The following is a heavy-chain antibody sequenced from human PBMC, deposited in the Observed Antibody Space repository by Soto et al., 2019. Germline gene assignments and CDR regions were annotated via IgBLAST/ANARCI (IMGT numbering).Heavy chain of an antibody. J-gene: IGHJ4*02. CDR1: GFTFSSYG. CDR2: IWYDGSNK. D-gene: IGHD3-22*01. Sequence: QVQLVESGGGVVQPGRSLRLSCAASGFTFSSYGMHWVRQAPGKGLEWVAVIWYDGSNKYYADSVKGRFTISRDNSKNTLYLQMNSLRAEDTAVYYCARDGTRYYYDSSGYYDAFDYWGQGTLVTVSS. V-gene: IGHV3-33*01. CDR3: ARDGTRYYYDSSGYYDAFDY.